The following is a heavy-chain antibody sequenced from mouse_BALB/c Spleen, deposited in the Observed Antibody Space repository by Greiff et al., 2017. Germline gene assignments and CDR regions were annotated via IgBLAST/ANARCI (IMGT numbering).Heavy chain of an antibody. CDR1: GYSITSDYA. V-gene: IGHV3-2*02. D-gene: IGHD2-2*01. J-gene: IGHJ4*01. CDR3: ARGNYGYEGSMDY. Sequence: EVKLMESGPGLVKPSQSLSLTCTVTGYSITSDYAWNWIRQFPGNKLEWMGYISYSGSTSYNPSLKSRISITRDTSKNQFFLQLNSVTTEDTATYYCARGNYGYEGSMDYWGQGTSVTVSS. CDR2: ISYSGST.